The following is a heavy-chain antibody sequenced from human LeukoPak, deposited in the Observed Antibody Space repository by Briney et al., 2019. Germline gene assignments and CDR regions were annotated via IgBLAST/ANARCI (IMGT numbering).Heavy chain of an antibody. CDR2: IKSRPNNYAA. Sequence: GGPLRLSCAASGFTFSSYSMNWVRQAFGKGLEWVGRIKSRPNNYAAAYGASMRGRFTITRDDSKNTAYLQMNSLKTEDTAVYYCTRDRDFDYWGQGTVVTVSS. V-gene: IGHV3-73*01. J-gene: IGHJ4*02. CDR1: GFTFSSYS. CDR3: TRDRDFDY.